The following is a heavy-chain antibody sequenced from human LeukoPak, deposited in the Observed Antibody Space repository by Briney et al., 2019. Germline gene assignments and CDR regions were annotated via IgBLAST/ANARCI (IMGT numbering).Heavy chain of an antibody. CDR2: ISYDGSNK. D-gene: IGHD6-19*01. Sequence: GRSLRLSCAASGFTFSSYAMHWVRQAPGKGLEWVAVISYDGSNKYYADSVKGRFTISRDNTKNTLYLQINRLRAEDTAVYYCARESVADLAGYFDYWGQGTLVTVSS. V-gene: IGHV3-30-3*01. J-gene: IGHJ4*02. CDR1: GFTFSSYA. CDR3: ARESVADLAGYFDY.